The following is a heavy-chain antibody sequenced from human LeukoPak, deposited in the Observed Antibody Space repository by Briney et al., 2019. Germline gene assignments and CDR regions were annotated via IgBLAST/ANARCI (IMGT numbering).Heavy chain of an antibody. J-gene: IGHJ4*02. Sequence: GGSLRLSCVASGFTFSDYAMSWVRQAPGKGLEWVSAISGSGGSTYYADSVKGRFTISRDNSKNTLYLQMNSLRAEDTAVYYCAKRRAAAGPVGYWGQGTLVTVSS. V-gene: IGHV3-23*01. CDR1: GFTFSDYA. D-gene: IGHD6-13*01. CDR3: AKRRAAAGPVGY. CDR2: ISGSGGST.